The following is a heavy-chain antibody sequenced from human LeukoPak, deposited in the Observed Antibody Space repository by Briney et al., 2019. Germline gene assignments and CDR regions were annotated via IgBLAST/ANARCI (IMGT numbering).Heavy chain of an antibody. J-gene: IGHJ4*02. CDR1: GYTFTSYG. V-gene: IGHV1-18*01. Sequence: GASVKVSCKASGYTFTSYGTSWVRQTPGQRLEWMGWISAYNGNTNYAQKLQGRVTMTTDTSTSTAYMELRSLRSDDTAVYYCARVGYYDFWSGRLDYFDYWGQGTLVTVSS. CDR3: ARVGYYDFWSGRLDYFDY. D-gene: IGHD3-3*01. CDR2: ISAYNGNT.